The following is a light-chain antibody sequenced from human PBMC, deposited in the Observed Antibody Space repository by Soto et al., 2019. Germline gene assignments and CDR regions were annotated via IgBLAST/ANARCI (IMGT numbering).Light chain of an antibody. CDR1: SSNIGAGSE. CDR2: GNN. V-gene: IGLV1-40*01. Sequence: QSVLTQPPSLSGAPGQTITISCTGSSSNIGAGSEVHWFQHLPGTAPKVLIYGNNNRPSGVPDRFSGSNSGTSGSLAITALQAADEADYYCQSSDSSRRAWVFGGGTQLTVL. CDR3: QSSDSSRRAWV. J-gene: IGLJ3*02.